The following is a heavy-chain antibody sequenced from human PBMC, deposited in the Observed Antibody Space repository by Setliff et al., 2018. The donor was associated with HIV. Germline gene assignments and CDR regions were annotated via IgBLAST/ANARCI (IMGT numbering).Heavy chain of an antibody. D-gene: IGHD3-3*01. Sequence: SETLSLPCAVYGGSFSGYYWSWIRQSPGKGLEWIGEINHSGSTKYNPSLKSRVTISVYTYTNQFSLKLSSVTAADTAVYYCARGTAYYNFWSGYSQDYYYMDVWGKGTTVTVSS. V-gene: IGHV4-34*01. CDR2: INHSGST. J-gene: IGHJ6*03. CDR3: ARGTAYYNFWSGYSQDYYYMDV. CDR1: GGSFSGYY.